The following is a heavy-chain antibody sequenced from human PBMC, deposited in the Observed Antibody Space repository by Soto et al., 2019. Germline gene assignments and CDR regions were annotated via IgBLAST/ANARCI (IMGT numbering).Heavy chain of an antibody. CDR1: GYSFASYW. CDR3: ARLPYNGNYLDYYYYVMDV. Sequence: PGESLKISCKGSGYSFASYWIGWVRQMPGKGLEWMGIIYPTNSQTRYSPSFQGQVTISADKSINTAYLQWSSLKASDTAMYYCARLPYNGNYLDYYYYVMDVWGQGTTVTVSS. J-gene: IGHJ6*02. CDR2: IYPTNSQT. V-gene: IGHV5-51*01. D-gene: IGHD1-7*01.